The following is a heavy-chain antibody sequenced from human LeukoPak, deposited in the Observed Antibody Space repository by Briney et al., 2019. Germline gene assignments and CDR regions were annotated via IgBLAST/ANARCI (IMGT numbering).Heavy chain of an antibody. V-gene: IGHV4-59*08. D-gene: IGHD3-16*01. CDR1: GLSISSYY. CDR2: IYYSGST. J-gene: IGHJ4*02. CDR3: AGYDYVWGSHLFDY. Sequence: SETLSLTCTVSGLSISSYYWRWIRQPAGRGGEWVGYIYYSGSTNYHTSLKSRVTISVDTSKNQSSLKLSSVTAADTAVYYCAGYDYVWGSHLFDYWGQGTLVTVSS.